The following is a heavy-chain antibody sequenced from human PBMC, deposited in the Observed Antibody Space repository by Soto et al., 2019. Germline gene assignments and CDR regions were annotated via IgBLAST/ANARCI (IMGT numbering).Heavy chain of an antibody. V-gene: IGHV3-21*01. CDR3: ARIFYDFWSGPSYFDY. D-gene: IGHD3-3*01. Sequence: PGGSLRLSCAASGFTFSSYSMNWVRQAPGKGLEWVSSISSSSSYIYYADSVKGRFTISRDNAKNSLYLQMNSLRAEDTAVYYCARIFYDFWSGPSYFDYWGQGTLVTVSS. J-gene: IGHJ4*02. CDR1: GFTFSSYS. CDR2: ISSSSSYI.